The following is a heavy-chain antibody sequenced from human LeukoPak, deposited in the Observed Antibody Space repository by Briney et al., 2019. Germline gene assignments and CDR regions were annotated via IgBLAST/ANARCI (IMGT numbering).Heavy chain of an antibody. CDR2: LYYSGNT. CDR1: GASTSSAGYY. Sequence: SETLSLTCSVAGASTSSAGYYWSWIRQHPGKGLEWIGYLYYSGNTYYNPSLKSRVTISVDTSKSQFSLNLSSVTAADTAVYHCARSISYGSAFDIWGQGTMVTVSS. CDR3: ARSISYGSAFDI. V-gene: IGHV4-31*03. D-gene: IGHD5-18*01. J-gene: IGHJ3*02.